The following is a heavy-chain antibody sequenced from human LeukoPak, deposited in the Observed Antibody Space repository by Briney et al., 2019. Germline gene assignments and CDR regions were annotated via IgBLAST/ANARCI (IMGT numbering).Heavy chain of an antibody. CDR3: ATRGDNYGGNSAYFDY. J-gene: IGHJ4*02. D-gene: IGHD4-23*01. CDR2: IIPIFGTA. Sequence: GASVKVSCKASGGTFSSYAISWVRQAPGQGLEWMGGIIPIFGTANYAQKFQGGVTIATDESTSTAYMELSSLRSEDTAVYYCATRGDNYGGNSAYFDYWGQGTLVTVSS. CDR1: GGTFSSYA. V-gene: IGHV1-69*05.